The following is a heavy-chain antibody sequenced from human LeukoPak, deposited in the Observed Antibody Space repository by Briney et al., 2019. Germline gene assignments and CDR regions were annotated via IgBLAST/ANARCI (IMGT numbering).Heavy chain of an antibody. CDR3: ARDMPYSSSWNDAFDI. CDR2: IYTSGST. J-gene: IGHJ3*02. CDR1: GGSISTYY. D-gene: IGHD6-13*01. V-gene: IGHV4-4*07. Sequence: SETLSLTCTVSGGSISTYYWSWIRQPAGKGLEWIGRIYTSGSTNYNPSLKSRVTMSVDTSKNQLSLKLSSVTAADTAVYYCARDMPYSSSWNDAFDIWGQGTMVTVSS.